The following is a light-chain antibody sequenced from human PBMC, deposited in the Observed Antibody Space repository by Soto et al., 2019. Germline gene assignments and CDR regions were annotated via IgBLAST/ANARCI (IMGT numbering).Light chain of an antibody. CDR3: MQGTYWPPWT. CDR2: KVS. CDR1: QSLAHSDGNTY. V-gene: IGKV2-30*02. J-gene: IGKJ1*01. Sequence: EVVMTQSPLSLPVTLGQPASISCRSSQSLAHSDGNTYLTWFQQRAGQSPRRLIYKVSNRDSGVPDRFSGSGSGSDFTLEISRVEAEDVGVYYCMQGTYWPPWTFGQGTKVEIK.